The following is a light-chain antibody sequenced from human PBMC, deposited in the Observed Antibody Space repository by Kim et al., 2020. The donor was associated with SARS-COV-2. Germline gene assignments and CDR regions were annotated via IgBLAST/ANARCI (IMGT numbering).Light chain of an antibody. CDR2: RNN. CDR1: SSNIGSNY. V-gene: IGLV1-47*01. Sequence: QSVLTQPPSASGTHGQRVTISCSGSSSNIGSNYVYWYQQLPGTAPKLLIYRNNQRPSVVPDRFSGSKSGTSASLAISGLRSEDEADYYCAAWDDSLSGPVFGGGTQLTVL. CDR3: AAWDDSLSGPV. J-gene: IGLJ2*01.